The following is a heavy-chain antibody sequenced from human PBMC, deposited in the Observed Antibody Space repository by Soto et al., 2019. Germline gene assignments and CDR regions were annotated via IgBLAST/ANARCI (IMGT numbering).Heavy chain of an antibody. Sequence: GGSLRLSCAASGFTFSSYAMHWVRQAPGKGLEWVAVISYDGSNKYYADSVKGRFTISRDNSKNTLYLQMNSLRAEDTAVYYCARDISDSSGYYRTPRFDYWGQGTLVTVSS. CDR3: ARDISDSSGYYRTPRFDY. D-gene: IGHD3-22*01. V-gene: IGHV3-30-3*01. CDR1: GFTFSSYA. CDR2: ISYDGSNK. J-gene: IGHJ4*02.